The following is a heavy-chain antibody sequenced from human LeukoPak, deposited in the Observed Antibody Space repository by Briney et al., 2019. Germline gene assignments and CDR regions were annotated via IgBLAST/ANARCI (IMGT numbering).Heavy chain of an antibody. CDR3: ARGRDIVVVPAAYWFDP. CDR2: INHSGST. Sequence: SETLSLTCAVYGGSFSGYYWSWLRQPPGKGLEWIGEINHSGSTNYNPSLKSRVTISVDTSKNQFSLKLSSVTAADTAVYYCARGRDIVVVPAAYWFDPWGQGTLVTVSS. J-gene: IGHJ5*02. V-gene: IGHV4-34*01. D-gene: IGHD2-2*01. CDR1: GGSFSGYY.